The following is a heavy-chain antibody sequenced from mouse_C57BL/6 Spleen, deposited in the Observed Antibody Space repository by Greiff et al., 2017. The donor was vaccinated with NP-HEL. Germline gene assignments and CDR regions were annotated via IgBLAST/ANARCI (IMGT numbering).Heavy chain of an antibody. CDR2: IDPENGDT. Sequence: EVQVVESGAELVRPGASVKLSCTASGFNIKDDYMHWVKQRPEQGLEWIGWIDPENGDTEYASKFQGKATITADTSSNTAYLQLSSLTSEDTAVYYCTTTGYAMDYWGQGTSVTVSS. V-gene: IGHV14-4*01. CDR1: GFNIKDDY. CDR3: TTTGYAMDY. D-gene: IGHD1-1*01. J-gene: IGHJ4*01.